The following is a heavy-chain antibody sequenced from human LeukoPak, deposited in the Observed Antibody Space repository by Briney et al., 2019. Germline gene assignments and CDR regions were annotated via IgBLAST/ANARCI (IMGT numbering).Heavy chain of an antibody. V-gene: IGHV3-30-3*01. J-gene: IGHJ4*02. CDR2: ISYDGSKK. Sequence: GSLRLSCAASGFSLSGYRMHWVRQAPGKGLEWVAVISYDGSKKYYADSVKGRFTISRDNSKNTQYLEMNSLKAEDTAVYYCARVRAPHYYDYWGQGTLVTVSS. CDR3: ARVRAPHYYDY. CDR1: GFSLSGYR.